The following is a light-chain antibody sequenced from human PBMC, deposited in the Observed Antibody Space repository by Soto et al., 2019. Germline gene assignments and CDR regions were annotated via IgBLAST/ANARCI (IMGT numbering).Light chain of an antibody. CDR1: QSVITNY. Sequence: EIVLTQSPGTLSLSPGDRATLSCRASQSVITNYLAWYQQKLGQAPRRLIYGASSRATGIPDRFSGNGSGTDCTLTISRLEPEDFAGYYCLLYCSTPFTFVPGTKVDMK. J-gene: IGKJ3*01. CDR2: GAS. CDR3: LLYCSTPFT. V-gene: IGKV3-20*01.